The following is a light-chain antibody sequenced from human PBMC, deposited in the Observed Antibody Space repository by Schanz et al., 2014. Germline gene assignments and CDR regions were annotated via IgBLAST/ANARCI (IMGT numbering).Light chain of an antibody. CDR3: QQYGSSPGT. CDR1: QSVSTY. J-gene: IGKJ1*01. Sequence: EIVLTQSPATLSLSPGERATLSCRASQSVSTYLAWYQQKPGQAPRLLIYGASSRATGIPDRFSGSGSGTDFTLTISRLEPEDFAVYYCQQYGSSPGTFGHGTKVEI. V-gene: IGKV3-20*01. CDR2: GAS.